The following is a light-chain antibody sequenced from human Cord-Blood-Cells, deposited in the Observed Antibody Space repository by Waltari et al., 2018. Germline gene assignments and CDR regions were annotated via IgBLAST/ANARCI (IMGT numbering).Light chain of an antibody. CDR1: SSDVGSYNL. CDR2: EGS. J-gene: IGLJ3*02. CDR3: CSYAGSSNWV. Sequence: QSALTQPASVSGSPGQSIPISCTGTSSDVGSYNLVSWYQQHPGKAPKLMIYEGSKRPSGVSNRFSGSKSGNTASLTISGLQAEDEADYYCCSYAGSSNWVFGGGTKLTVL. V-gene: IGLV2-23*01.